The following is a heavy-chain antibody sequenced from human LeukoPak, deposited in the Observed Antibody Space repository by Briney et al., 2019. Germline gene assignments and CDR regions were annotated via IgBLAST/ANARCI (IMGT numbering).Heavy chain of an antibody. Sequence: GGSLRLSCAGPGFTFRSYVMNWVRQAPGKGLEWVAKIHPDGSAKYYVDSVKGRFTISRDNAKSSLHLQMNSLRAEDTAVYYCARVRGDYGGISDYWGQGTLVTVSS. CDR3: ARVRGDYGGISDY. J-gene: IGHJ4*02. CDR2: IHPDGSAK. V-gene: IGHV3-7*05. D-gene: IGHD4-23*01. CDR1: GFTFRSYV.